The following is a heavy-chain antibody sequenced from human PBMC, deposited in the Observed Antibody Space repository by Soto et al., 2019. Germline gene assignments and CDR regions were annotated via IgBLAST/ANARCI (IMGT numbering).Heavy chain of an antibody. Sequence: PGGSLRLSCGASGFTFSTYAMSWVRQAPGKGLEWVSTMSGSGGTTFNADSVKGRFTMSRDNSKNTLYLQMNSLRVEDTAIYYCAKNPREDSSSDNSWFVPWGQGTLVTVSS. D-gene: IGHD4-4*01. CDR1: GFTFSTYA. CDR2: MSGSGGTT. CDR3: AKNPREDSSSDNSWFVP. V-gene: IGHV3-23*01. J-gene: IGHJ5*02.